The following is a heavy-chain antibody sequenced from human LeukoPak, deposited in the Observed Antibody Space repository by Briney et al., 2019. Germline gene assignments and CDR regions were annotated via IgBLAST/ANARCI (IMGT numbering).Heavy chain of an antibody. CDR1: GYPFTDQF. D-gene: IGHD4-11*01. CDR2: INPNSGDT. V-gene: IGHV1-2*02. CDR3: ARDYSRYFDF. Sequence: ASVRVSCKASGYPFTDQFINWVRQAPGRGLEWMGWINPNSGDTNYEQRFQGRVTMTRDTSISTAYMDLSRLRSDDTAVYYCARDYSRYFDFWGQGTLVTVSS. J-gene: IGHJ4*02.